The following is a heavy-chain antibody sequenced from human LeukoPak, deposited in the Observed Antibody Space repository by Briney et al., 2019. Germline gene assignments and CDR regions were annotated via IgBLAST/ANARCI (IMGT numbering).Heavy chain of an antibody. CDR3: ARVRIYYYGSGSQEAYNYYYYMDV. CDR1: GGSISSYY. D-gene: IGHD3-10*01. Sequence: PSETLSLTCTVSGGSISSYYWSWIRQPPGKGLEWIGYIYYSGSTNYNPSLKSRVTISVDTSKNQFSLKLSSVTAADTAVYYCARVRIYYYGSGSQEAYNYYYYMDVWGKGTTVTVPS. V-gene: IGHV4-59*01. CDR2: IYYSGST. J-gene: IGHJ6*03.